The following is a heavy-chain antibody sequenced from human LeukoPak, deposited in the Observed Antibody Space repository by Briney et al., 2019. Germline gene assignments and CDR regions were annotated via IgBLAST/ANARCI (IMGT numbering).Heavy chain of an antibody. Sequence: GRSLRLSCAASGFTFGDYAMHWVRQAPGKGLEWVSGISYNSRSIGYADSVRGRFTTSRDNSKNSLYLQMNSLRAEDTALYYCAKDPRQAQWLALDCWGQGTLVTVS. CDR3: AKDPRQAQWLALDC. J-gene: IGHJ4*02. CDR2: ISYNSRSI. D-gene: IGHD6-19*01. V-gene: IGHV3-9*01. CDR1: GFTFGDYA.